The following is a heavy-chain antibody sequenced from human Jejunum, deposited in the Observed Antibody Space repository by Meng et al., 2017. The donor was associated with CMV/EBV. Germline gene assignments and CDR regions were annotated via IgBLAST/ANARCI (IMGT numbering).Heavy chain of an antibody. CDR3: AKDRLTIAFLDY. CDR2: ISDTGGST. CDR1: GFTFSSYG. J-gene: IGHJ4*02. V-gene: IGHV3-23*01. D-gene: IGHD3-10*01. Sequence: AGFTFSSYGMSWVRQAPGKGLEWVSGISDTGGSTYYADSVKGRFTISRDNSKNTLYLQMNSLRAEDTAVYYCAKDRLTIAFLDYWGQGTLVTVSS.